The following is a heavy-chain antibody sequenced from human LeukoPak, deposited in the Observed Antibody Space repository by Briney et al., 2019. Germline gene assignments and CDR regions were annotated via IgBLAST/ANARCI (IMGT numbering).Heavy chain of an antibody. CDR1: GFTFSSYW. CDR2: IKQDGSEK. V-gene: IGHV3-7*03. J-gene: IGHJ6*02. Sequence: GGSLRLSCAASGFTFSSYWMSWVRQAPGKGLEWVANIKQDGSEKYYVDSVKGRFTISRDNAKNSLYLQMNSLRAEDTAVYYCARDTISGVVTPRGMDVWGQGTTVTVSS. D-gene: IGHD3-3*01. CDR3: ARDTISGVVTPRGMDV.